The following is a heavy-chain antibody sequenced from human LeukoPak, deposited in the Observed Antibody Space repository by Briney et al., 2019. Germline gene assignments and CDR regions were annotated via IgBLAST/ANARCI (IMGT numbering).Heavy chain of an antibody. CDR3: ARAPNYYDSSGSWTLFDY. CDR2: INPNSGGT. CDR1: GYTFTNYY. V-gene: IGHV1-2*04. J-gene: IGHJ4*02. D-gene: IGHD3-22*01. Sequence: ASVKVSCKASGYTFTNYYMHWVRQAPGQGLEWMGWINPNSGGTNYAQKFQGWVTMTRDTSISTAYMELSRLRSDDTAVYYCARAPNYYDSSGSWTLFDYWGQGTLVTVSS.